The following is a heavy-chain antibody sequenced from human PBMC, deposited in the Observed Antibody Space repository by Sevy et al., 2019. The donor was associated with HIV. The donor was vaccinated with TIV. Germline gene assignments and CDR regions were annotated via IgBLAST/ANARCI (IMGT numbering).Heavy chain of an antibody. V-gene: IGHV3-9*01. CDR1: GFTFDDYA. CDR3: AKDIAESYYDILTGYYKASMDV. Sequence: GGSLRLSCAASGFTFDDYAMHWVRQAPGKGLEWVSGISWNSGSIGYADSVKGRFTISRDNAKNSLYVQMNSLRAEDTALYYCAKDIAESYYDILTGYYKASMDVWGQGTTVTVSS. CDR2: ISWNSGSI. D-gene: IGHD3-9*01. J-gene: IGHJ6*02.